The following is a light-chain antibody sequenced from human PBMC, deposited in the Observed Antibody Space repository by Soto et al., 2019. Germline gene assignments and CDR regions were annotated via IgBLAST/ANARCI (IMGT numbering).Light chain of an antibody. Sequence: SQVREYTSAMSASLGDRVTITCRASQGISNSLAWFQQKPGRGPKRLIYGASTLQSWAPSRFSGSASVLPVTLTICILHADAVVTLNCLSDLNYLFSVGGGSEVDIK. J-gene: IGKJ4*01. CDR1: QGISNS. CDR3: LSDLNYLFS. V-gene: IGKV1-17*03. CDR2: GAS.